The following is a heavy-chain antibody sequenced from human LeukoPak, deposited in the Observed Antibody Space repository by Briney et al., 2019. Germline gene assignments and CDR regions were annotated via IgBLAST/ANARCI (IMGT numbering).Heavy chain of an antibody. CDR1: GDSVSSNSAA. V-gene: IGHV6-1*01. J-gene: IGHJ3*02. CDR3: ARRGDGSKTKFAFDI. D-gene: IGHD2-21*01. CDR2: TYYRSKWYN. Sequence: SQTLSLTCAISGDSVSSNSAAWNWIRQSPSRGLEWLGRTYYRSKWYNDYAVSVKSRITINPDTSKNQFSLKLSSVTAADTAVYYCARRGDGSKTKFAFDIWGQGTMVTVSS.